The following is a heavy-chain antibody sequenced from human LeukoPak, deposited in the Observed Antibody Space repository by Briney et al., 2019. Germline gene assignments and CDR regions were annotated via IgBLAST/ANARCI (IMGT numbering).Heavy chain of an antibody. CDR1: GYSFTSYW. CDR3: ARQESTSWGGRNYYYYMDV. Sequence: KHGESLKISCTGSGYSFTSYWIGWVRQMPGKGLEWMGIIYPSDSDTRYSPSFQGQVTISADKSISTAYLQWNSLKASDTAMYYCARQESTSWGGRNYYYYMDVWGKGTTVTVSS. CDR2: IYPSDSDT. J-gene: IGHJ6*03. V-gene: IGHV5-51*01. D-gene: IGHD3-16*01.